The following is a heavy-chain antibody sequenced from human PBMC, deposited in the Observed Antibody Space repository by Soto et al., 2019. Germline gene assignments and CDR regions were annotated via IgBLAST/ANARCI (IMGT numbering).Heavy chain of an antibody. V-gene: IGHV3-23*01. D-gene: IGHD1-20*01. CDR3: AKLGLRSNWNARDDY. CDR2: ISGSGGST. Sequence: EVQLLESGGGLVQPGGSLRLSCAASRFTFSSYAMSWVRQAPGKGLEWVSAISGSGGSTYYADSVKGRFTISRDNSKNTLYLQMNSLRAEDTAVYYCAKLGLRSNWNARDDYWGQGTLVTVSS. CDR1: RFTFSSYA. J-gene: IGHJ4*02.